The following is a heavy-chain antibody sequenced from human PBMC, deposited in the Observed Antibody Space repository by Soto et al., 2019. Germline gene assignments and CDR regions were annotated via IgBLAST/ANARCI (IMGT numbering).Heavy chain of an antibody. CDR3: AKDTSGWRGWFDP. V-gene: IGHV4-59*01. D-gene: IGHD6-19*01. CDR2: MSYSGST. Sequence: QVQLQESGPGLVKPSETLSLTCTVSGDSITNYYWNWIRQPPGKGLEWIGYMSYSGSTYYNPSLKSRVTISIDTSKNQCSLKLSAVTAADTAVYYCAKDTSGWRGWFDPWGQGTLATVSS. J-gene: IGHJ5*02. CDR1: GDSITNYY.